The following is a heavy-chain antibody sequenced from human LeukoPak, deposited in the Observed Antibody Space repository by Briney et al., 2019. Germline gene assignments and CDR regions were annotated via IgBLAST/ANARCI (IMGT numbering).Heavy chain of an antibody. CDR3: ARGLAYSSGWYAEYFQH. V-gene: IGHV3-30*04. CDR1: GFTFSGYA. D-gene: IGHD6-19*01. J-gene: IGHJ1*01. Sequence: PGGSLRLSCAASGFTFSGYAMRWVRQAPGKGLEWVAVISYDGSNQYYADSVKGRFTISRDHSKNTLYLQMNSLRAEDTAVYYCARGLAYSSGWYAEYFQHWGQGTLVTVSS. CDR2: ISYDGSNQ.